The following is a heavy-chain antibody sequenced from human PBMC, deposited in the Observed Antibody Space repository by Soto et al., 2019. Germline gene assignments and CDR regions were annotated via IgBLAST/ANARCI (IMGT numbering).Heavy chain of an antibody. D-gene: IGHD5-12*01. CDR2: IYWDDDK. CDR1: GFSLKTSGVG. J-gene: IGHJ4*02. Sequence: QITLKESGPTLVKPTQTLTLTCTFSGFSLKTSGVGVGLIRQPPGKALEWLALIYWDDDKRYSPSLKSRLTITKDTSKNQVVLTMTNMDPVDTGTYYCAHSSGYEFFVYWGQGTLVTVSS. V-gene: IGHV2-5*02. CDR3: AHSSGYEFFVY.